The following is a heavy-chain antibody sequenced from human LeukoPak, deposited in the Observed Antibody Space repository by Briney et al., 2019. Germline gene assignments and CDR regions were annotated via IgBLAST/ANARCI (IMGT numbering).Heavy chain of an antibody. CDR3: ARGRSSGRPLENNWFDP. D-gene: IGHD6-19*01. Sequence: GESLKISCKGSGYSFTSYWIGWVRQMPGKGLEWMGIIYPGDSDTRYSPSFQGQVTISADKSISTAYLQWSSLKVSDTAMYYCARGRSSGRPLENNWFDPWGQGTLVTVSS. V-gene: IGHV5-51*01. CDR1: GYSFTSYW. CDR2: IYPGDSDT. J-gene: IGHJ5*02.